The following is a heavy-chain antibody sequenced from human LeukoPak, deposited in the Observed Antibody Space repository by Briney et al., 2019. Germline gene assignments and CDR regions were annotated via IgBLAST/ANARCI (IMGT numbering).Heavy chain of an antibody. CDR1: GFTFNIYE. Sequence: GGSLRLSCAASGFTFNIYEMNWVRQAPGKGLEWISYITDGGSAVYYADSLKGRITISRDNAKSSLYLQMNSLRAEDTAVYYCATDGQSSGWYGFDYWGQGTLVTVSS. D-gene: IGHD6-19*01. CDR2: ITDGGSAV. CDR3: ATDGQSSGWYGFDY. V-gene: IGHV3-48*03. J-gene: IGHJ4*02.